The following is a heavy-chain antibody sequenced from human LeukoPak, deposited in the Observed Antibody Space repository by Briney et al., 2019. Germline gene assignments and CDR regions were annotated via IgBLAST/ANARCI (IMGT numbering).Heavy chain of an antibody. CDR1: GFTFSNAW. J-gene: IGHJ4*02. Sequence: GGSLRLSCAASGFTFSNAWMSWVRQAPGKGLEWVGRIKSKTDGGTTDYAAPVKGRFTISRDDSKNTLYLQMNSLKTEDTAVYYCTTDALEVAVAGTKVIYYFDYWGQGTLVTVSS. CDR3: TTDALEVAVAGTKVIYYFDY. V-gene: IGHV3-15*01. CDR2: IKSKTDGGTT. D-gene: IGHD6-19*01.